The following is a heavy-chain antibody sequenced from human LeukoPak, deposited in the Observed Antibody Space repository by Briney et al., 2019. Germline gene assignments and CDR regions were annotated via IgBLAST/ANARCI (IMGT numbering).Heavy chain of an antibody. J-gene: IGHJ6*03. V-gene: IGHV1-18*01. CDR1: GYTFTSYG. CDR3: ARDGGRDSSPSGWRGYYYMDV. D-gene: IGHD6-19*01. Sequence: ASVKVSCKASGYTFTSYGISWVRQAPGQGLEWMGWISAYNGNTNYAQKLQGRVTMTTDTSTSTAYMELRSLRSDDTAVYYCARDGGRDSSPSGWRGYYYMDVWGKGTTVTVSS. CDR2: ISAYNGNT.